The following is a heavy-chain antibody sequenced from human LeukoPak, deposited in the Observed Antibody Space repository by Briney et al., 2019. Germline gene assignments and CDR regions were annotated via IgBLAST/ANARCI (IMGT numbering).Heavy chain of an antibody. CDR3: ARILEGFMDV. D-gene: IGHD1-26*01. V-gene: IGHV4-39*07. CDR1: GGSITSNTFY. CDR2: INHSGST. Sequence: SETLSLTCTVSGGSITSNTFYWAWIRQPPGKGLEWIGEINHSGSTNYNPSLKSRVTISVDTSKNQFSLKLSSVTAADTAVYYCARILEGFMDVWGKGTTVTVSS. J-gene: IGHJ6*03.